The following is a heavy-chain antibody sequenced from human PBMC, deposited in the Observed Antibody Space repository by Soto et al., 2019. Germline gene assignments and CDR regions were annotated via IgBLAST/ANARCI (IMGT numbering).Heavy chain of an antibody. D-gene: IGHD2-8*02. J-gene: IGHJ4*01. CDR3: ARDRVYTGGSYADY. V-gene: IGHV1-18*01. Sequence: QVHLVQSGAEVKKPGSSVRVSGQTPGYTFSNYAIIWVRKAPGQGLEGMGWINTGSGYTSYAHDRVTMTKYAATYTADLEVTSLRSDDTAIYYCARDRVYTGGSYADYWGHGTLVTVSS. CDR1: GYTFSNYA. CDR2: INTGSGYT.